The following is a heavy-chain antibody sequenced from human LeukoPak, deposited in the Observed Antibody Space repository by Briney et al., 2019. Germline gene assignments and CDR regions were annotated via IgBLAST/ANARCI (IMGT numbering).Heavy chain of an antibody. D-gene: IGHD3-22*01. J-gene: IGHJ4*02. CDR2: ISGSGGST. V-gene: IGHV3-23*01. Sequence: PGGSLRLSCAASGFTFSSYGMSWVRQAPGKGLEWVSAISGSGGSTYYADSVKGRFTISRDNSKNTLYLQMNSLRAEDTAVCYCAKDQRRTMIHDYWGQGTLVTVSS. CDR3: AKDQRRTMIHDY. CDR1: GFTFSSYG.